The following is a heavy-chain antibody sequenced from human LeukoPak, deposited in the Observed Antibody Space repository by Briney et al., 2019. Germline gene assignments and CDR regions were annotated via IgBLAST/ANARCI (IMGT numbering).Heavy chain of an antibody. V-gene: IGHV1-69*04. J-gene: IGHJ6*02. D-gene: IGHD2-2*01. CDR2: IIPILGIA. CDR3: ARAALIVVVPAAMTADRYYYYGMDV. CDR1: GGTFSSYA. Sequence: SVTVSCKASGGTFSSYAINWVRQAPGQGLEWMGRIIPILGIANYAQKFQGRVTITADKSTSTAYMELSSLRSEDTAVYYCARAALIVVVPAAMTADRYYYYGMDVWGQGTTVTVSS.